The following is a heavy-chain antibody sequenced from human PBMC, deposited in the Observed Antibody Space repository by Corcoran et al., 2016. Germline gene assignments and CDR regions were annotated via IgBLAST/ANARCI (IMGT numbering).Heavy chain of an antibody. V-gene: IGHV3-48*04. J-gene: IGHJ4*02. Sequence: EVHLVESGGGLVQPGGSLRLSCAASGITFSGYSMNWVRQAPGKGLEWVSYISSSSTTIFYADSVKGRFTLSRDNAKNSLLLQMNSLRVEETAGYYCAGVPNPNYFDFWGQGILVTVSS. D-gene: IGHD2-8*01. CDR2: ISSSSTTI. CDR3: AGVPNPNYFDF. CDR1: GITFSGYS.